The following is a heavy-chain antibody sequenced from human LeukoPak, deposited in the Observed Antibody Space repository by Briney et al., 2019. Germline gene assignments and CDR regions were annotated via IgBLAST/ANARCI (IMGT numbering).Heavy chain of an antibody. CDR1: GFAFSSSA. Sequence: GGSLRLSCAASGFAFSSSAMSWVRQAPGKGLEWVSASRDSGGRTYYADSVKGRFTISRDNSKNTLYLQMNSLRPEDTAVYYCARDRGTTSSSGWYFDPWGRGTLVTVSS. J-gene: IGHJ2*01. D-gene: IGHD2-2*01. CDR3: ARDRGTTSSSGWYFDP. V-gene: IGHV3-23*01. CDR2: SRDSGGRT.